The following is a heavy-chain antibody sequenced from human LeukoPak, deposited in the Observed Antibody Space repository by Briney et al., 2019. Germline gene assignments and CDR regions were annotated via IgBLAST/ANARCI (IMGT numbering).Heavy chain of an antibody. Sequence: SQTLSLTCTVSGGSTSSGGYYWSWIRQHPGKGLEWIGYIYYSGSTYYNPSLKSRVTISVDTSKNQFSLKLSSVTAADTAVYYCARGHITIFGVVPMVYWGQGTLVTVSS. CDR1: GGSTSSGGYY. D-gene: IGHD3-3*01. CDR3: ARGHITIFGVVPMVY. J-gene: IGHJ4*02. CDR2: IYYSGST. V-gene: IGHV4-31*03.